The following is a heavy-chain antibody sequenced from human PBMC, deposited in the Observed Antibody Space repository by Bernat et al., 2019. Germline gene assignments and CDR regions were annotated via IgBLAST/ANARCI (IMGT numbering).Heavy chain of an antibody. CDR1: KFTFSSYG. CDR3: ARVSLYGAPASAMDV. V-gene: IGHV3-33*01. D-gene: IGHD4-17*01. CDR2: IWHDGSNE. Sequence: QVQLVESGGGVVQTERSQRLSCEASKFTFSSYGMHWVRQAPGKGLEWVAVIWHDGSNENYADSVKGRFTISRDNSKNTLYLQMNNLRAEHTAVYYCARVSLYGAPASAMDVWGQGTTVTVSS. J-gene: IGHJ6*02.